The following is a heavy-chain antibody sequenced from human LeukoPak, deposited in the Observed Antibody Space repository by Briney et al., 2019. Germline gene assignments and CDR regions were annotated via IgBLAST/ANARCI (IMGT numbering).Heavy chain of an antibody. Sequence: GESLRLSCAASGFTFSTYWRHWVRQAPGKGLVWVSRINTDGSSTYYADSVKGRFTISRDNAKNTLYRQMNRLRAEDTAVYYCARESYCSGGSCYSERAFDIWGQGTMVIVSS. CDR3: ARESYCSGGSCYSERAFDI. V-gene: IGHV3-74*01. CDR2: INTDGSST. CDR1: GFTFSTYW. D-gene: IGHD2-15*01. J-gene: IGHJ3*02.